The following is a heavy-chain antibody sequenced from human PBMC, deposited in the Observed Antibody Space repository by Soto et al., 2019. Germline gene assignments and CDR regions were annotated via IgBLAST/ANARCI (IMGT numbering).Heavy chain of an antibody. J-gene: IGHJ4*02. CDR1: GGSISSGGYY. D-gene: IGHD1-26*01. V-gene: IGHV4-31*03. Sequence: QVQPQESGPGLVKPSQALSLTCTVSGGSISSGGYYWSWVRQHPGKGLEWIAYMYYSGSTYYIPALKSRVSGSVDTSKNQFSLKLSSVPAADTAVYYCAIFSGSSLRDWGQGPLVTVSS. CDR2: MYYSGST. CDR3: AIFSGSSLRD.